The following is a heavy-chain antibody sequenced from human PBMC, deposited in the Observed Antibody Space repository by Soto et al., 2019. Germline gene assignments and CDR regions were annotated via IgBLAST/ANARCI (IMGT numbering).Heavy chain of an antibody. Sequence: SETLSLTCTVSGGSISSYYWSWTRQPPGKGLEWIGYIYYSGSTNYNPSLKSRVTISVDTSKNQFSLKLSSVTAADTAVYYCARSGYETSFDYWGQGTLVTVSS. CDR3: ARSGYETSFDY. D-gene: IGHD5-12*01. CDR2: IYYSGST. CDR1: GGSISSYY. J-gene: IGHJ4*02. V-gene: IGHV4-59*01.